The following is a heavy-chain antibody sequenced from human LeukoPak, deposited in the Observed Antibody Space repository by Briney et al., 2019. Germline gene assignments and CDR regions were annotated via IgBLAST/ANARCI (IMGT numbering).Heavy chain of an antibody. CDR2: IYDSGST. V-gene: IGHV4-59*01. D-gene: IGHD4-23*01. CDR3: ARQVVIEGHSYYYYNGMDV. Sequence: SETLSLTCTVSGGSFSSYYWSWIRQPPGKGLEWIGYIYDSGSTNYNPSLKSRVIISVDMSKNQLSLKLTSVTAADTAVYYCARQVVIEGHSYYYYNGMDVWGQGTTVTASS. J-gene: IGHJ6*02. CDR1: GGSFSSYY.